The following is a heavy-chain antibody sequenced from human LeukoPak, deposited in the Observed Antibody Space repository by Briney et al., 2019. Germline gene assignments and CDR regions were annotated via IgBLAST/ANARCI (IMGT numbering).Heavy chain of an antibody. CDR2: IYYSGST. CDR3: APGSGSHSGDDY. V-gene: IGHV4-34*01. CDR1: GGSFSGYY. Sequence: PSETLSLTCAVYGGSFSGYYWSWIRRPPGKGLEWIGSIYYSGSTYYNPSLKSRVTISVDTSKNQFSLKLSSVTAADTAVYYCAPGSGSHSGDDYWGQGTLVTVSS. D-gene: IGHD3-10*01. J-gene: IGHJ4*02.